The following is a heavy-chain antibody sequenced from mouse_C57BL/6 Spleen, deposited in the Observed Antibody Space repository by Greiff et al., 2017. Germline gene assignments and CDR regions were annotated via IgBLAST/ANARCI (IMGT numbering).Heavy chain of an antibody. CDR2: IDPSDSET. CDR1: GYTFTSYW. D-gene: IGHD2-2*01. Sequence: QVQLQQPGAELVRPGSSVKLSCKASGYTFTSYWMHWVKQRPIQGLEWIGNIDPSDSETHYNQKFKDKATLTVAKSSRTAYMLLSSLTSEDSAVYYCARRGYVGDGFAYWGQGTLVTVSA. CDR3: ARRGYVGDGFAY. J-gene: IGHJ3*01. V-gene: IGHV1-52*01.